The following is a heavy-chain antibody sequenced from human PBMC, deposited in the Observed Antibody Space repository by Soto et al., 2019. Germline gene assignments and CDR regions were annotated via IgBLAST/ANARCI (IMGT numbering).Heavy chain of an antibody. J-gene: IGHJ6*02. Sequence: GASVKVSCKASGYTFTSCGISWVRQAPGQGLEWMGWISAYNINTNYAQKLQGRVTMTTDTSTSTAYMELRSLRSDDTAVYYCARGPAIREVGYDLRYGMDVWGQGTTVTVSS. CDR2: ISAYNINT. CDR3: ARGPAIREVGYDLRYGMDV. D-gene: IGHD5-12*01. V-gene: IGHV1-18*01. CDR1: GYTFTSCG.